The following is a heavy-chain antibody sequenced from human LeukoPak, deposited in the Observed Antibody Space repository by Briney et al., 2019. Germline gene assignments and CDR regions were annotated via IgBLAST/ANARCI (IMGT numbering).Heavy chain of an antibody. CDR2: IYYSGST. J-gene: IGHJ2*01. CDR3: ARDGYSYGPNWYFDL. D-gene: IGHD5-18*01. Sequence: SETLSLTCTVSGGSISSYYWSWIRQPPGKGLEWIGYIYYSGSTNYNPSLKSRVTISVDTSKNQFSLKLSSVTAADTAVYYCARDGYSYGPNWYFDLWGRGTLVTASS. CDR1: GGSISSYY. V-gene: IGHV4-59*01.